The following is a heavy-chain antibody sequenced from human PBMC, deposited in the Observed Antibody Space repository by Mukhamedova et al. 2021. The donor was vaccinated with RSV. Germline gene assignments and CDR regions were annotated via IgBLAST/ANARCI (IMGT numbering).Heavy chain of an antibody. J-gene: IGHJ4*02. CDR3: ARGVPTGIDYFDY. D-gene: IGHD1-1*01. CDR2: GSEK. Sequence: GSEKYYVDSVEGRFTISRDNPKNSLYLQMNSLRVEDTAVDYCARGVPTGIDYFDYWGQGNLVTVSS. V-gene: IGHV3-7*03.